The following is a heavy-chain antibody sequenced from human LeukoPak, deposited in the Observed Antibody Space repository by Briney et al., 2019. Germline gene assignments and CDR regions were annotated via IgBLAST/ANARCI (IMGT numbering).Heavy chain of an antibody. V-gene: IGHV3-23*01. D-gene: IGHD2-2*01. CDR1: GFTFSSYA. Sequence: GGSLRLPCAASGFTFSSYAMSWVRQAPGKGLEWVSAISGSGGSTYYADSVKGRFTISRDNSKNTLYLQMNSLRAEDTAVYYCAKDTRGVVVPAAPFDYWGQGTLVTVSS. CDR2: ISGSGGST. J-gene: IGHJ4*02. CDR3: AKDTRGVVVPAAPFDY.